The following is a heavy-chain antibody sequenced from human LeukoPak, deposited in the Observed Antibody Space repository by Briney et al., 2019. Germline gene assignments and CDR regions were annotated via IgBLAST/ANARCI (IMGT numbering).Heavy chain of an antibody. Sequence: SQTLSLTCTVSGGSISSGGYYWSWLRQPPGEGLEWIGYIYDSGSTYYNPSLKSRATILVDRSKNQFSLKLSSVTAADTAVYYCARLMRFFDYWGQGTLVTVSS. J-gene: IGHJ4*02. CDR3: ARLMRFFDY. D-gene: IGHD2-8*01. CDR1: GGSISSGGYY. CDR2: IYDSGST. V-gene: IGHV4-30-2*01.